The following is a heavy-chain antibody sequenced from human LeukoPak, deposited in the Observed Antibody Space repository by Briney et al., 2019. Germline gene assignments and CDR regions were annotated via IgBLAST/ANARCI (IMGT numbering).Heavy chain of an antibody. CDR1: GFTFSTYG. D-gene: IGHD6-13*01. J-gene: IGHJ3*02. CDR2: ISSNGGST. CDR3: VKDLGYARGNIAAAAHDAFDI. V-gene: IGHV3-64D*09. Sequence: PGGSLRLSCAASGFTFSTYGMHWVRQAPGKGLEYVSAISSNGGSTYYADSVKGRFTISRDNSKNTLYLQMSSLRAEDTAVYYCVKDLGYARGNIAAAAHDAFDIWGQGTMVTVSS.